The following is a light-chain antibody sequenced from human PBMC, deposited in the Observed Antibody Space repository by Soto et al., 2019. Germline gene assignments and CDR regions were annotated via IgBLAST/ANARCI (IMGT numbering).Light chain of an antibody. CDR2: DAS. CDR3: QQPGS. V-gene: IGKV3-11*01. CDR1: QSVSSY. J-gene: IGKJ2*01. Sequence: EIVLTQSPATLSLSPGERATLSCRSSQSVSSYLAWYQQKPGQAPRLLIYDASNRATGIPARFSGSGSGTDFTLTISSLEPDDFAVYYCQQPGSFGQGTKLEIK.